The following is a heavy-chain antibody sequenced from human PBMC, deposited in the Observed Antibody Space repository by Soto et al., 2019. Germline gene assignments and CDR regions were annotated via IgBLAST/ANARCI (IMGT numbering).Heavy chain of an antibody. CDR3: ARDAAVPGESDRFDY. CDR1: GDSVTINVW. V-gene: IGHV4-4*02. Sequence: QVQLQESGPGLVKPSGTLSLTCAVSGDSVTINVWWSWVRQSPGKGLEWIGEAYHNGLTNYSPSLKSRVSMSVDTSRNEFSLKMTSLTAADTAIYYCARDAAVPGESDRFDYWGQGTLVTVSS. J-gene: IGHJ4*02. D-gene: IGHD6-19*01. CDR2: AYHNGLT.